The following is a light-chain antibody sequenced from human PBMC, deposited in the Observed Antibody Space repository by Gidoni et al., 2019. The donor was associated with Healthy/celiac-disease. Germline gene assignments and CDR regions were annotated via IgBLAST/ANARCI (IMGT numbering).Light chain of an antibody. CDR2: GAS. Sequence: SVLTQSPGTLSLSPGERATLSCRASQSVSSSYLAWYQQTPGQAPRLLIYGASSRATGIPDRFSGSGSGTDSTLTISRLEPEDFAVYYCQQYGSSYTFGQGTKLEIK. CDR3: QQYGSSYT. CDR1: QSVSSSY. V-gene: IGKV3-20*01. J-gene: IGKJ2*01.